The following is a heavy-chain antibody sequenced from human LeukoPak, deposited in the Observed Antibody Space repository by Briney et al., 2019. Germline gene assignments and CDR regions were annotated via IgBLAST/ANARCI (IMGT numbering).Heavy chain of an antibody. V-gene: IGHV4-34*01. J-gene: IGHJ4*02. CDR1: GGSFSGYY. CDR3: ATGALITMVRGVKRRFDY. CDR2: INHSGST. Sequence: PSETLSLTCAVYGGSFSGYYWSWIRQPPGKGLEWIGEINHSGSTNYNPSLKSRVTISVDTSKNRFSLKLSSVTAADTAVYYCATGALITMVRGVKRRFDYWGQGTLVTVSS. D-gene: IGHD3-10*01.